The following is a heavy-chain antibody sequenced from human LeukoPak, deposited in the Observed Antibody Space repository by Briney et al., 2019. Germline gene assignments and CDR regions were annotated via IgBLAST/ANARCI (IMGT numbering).Heavy chain of an antibody. CDR2: INHSGRT. J-gene: IGHJ4*02. CDR3: ARAGDSSGYSDY. CDR1: GGSLSAYY. V-gene: IGHV4-34*01. Sequence: KSSETLSLTCAVYGGSLSAYYWSWIRQPPGKGLEWIGEINHSGRTNYNPSLKSRVTISVDTSKNQFSLKLSSVTAADTAVYYCARAGDSSGYSDYWGQGTLVTVSS. D-gene: IGHD3-22*01.